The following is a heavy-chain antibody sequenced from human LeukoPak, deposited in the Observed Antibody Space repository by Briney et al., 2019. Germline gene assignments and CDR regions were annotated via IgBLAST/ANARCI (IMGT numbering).Heavy chain of an antibody. V-gene: IGHV3-23*01. CDR1: GFTFSSYA. D-gene: IGHD2-8*02. J-gene: IGHJ4*02. CDR2: ISGSGGST. CDR3: ARDRRGTGNSFDY. Sequence: GGSLRLSCAASGFTFSSYAMSWVRQAPGKGLEWVSAISGSGGSTYYADSVKGRFTISRDNSKNTLYLQMNSLRAEDTAVYYCARDRRGTGNSFDYWGQGTLVTVSS.